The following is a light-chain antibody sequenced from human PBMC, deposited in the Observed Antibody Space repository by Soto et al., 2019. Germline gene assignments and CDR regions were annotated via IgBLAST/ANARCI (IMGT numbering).Light chain of an antibody. Sequence: QSVLTQTASVSGSPGQSITISCTGTSSDVGSYNLVSWYQQHPGKAPKLMIYEVSKRPSGVSNRFSGSKSGNTASLTISGLQAEDEADYYCCSYARSSLVFGGGTKLTVL. CDR3: CSYARSSLV. J-gene: IGLJ2*01. CDR2: EVS. V-gene: IGLV2-23*02. CDR1: SSDVGSYNL.